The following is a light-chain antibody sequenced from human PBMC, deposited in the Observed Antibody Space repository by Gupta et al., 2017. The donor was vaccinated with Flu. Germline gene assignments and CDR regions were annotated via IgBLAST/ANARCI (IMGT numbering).Light chain of an antibody. Sequence: DIQMTQSPSTLSASVGDRVMITCQASQRLSASLAWYQQKPGKAPKLLIYKTSNLQNGVPSRFSGSGSGTEFTPTISSLQPDDFATYYCLQYSSYMWTFGQGTKVEIK. CDR2: KTS. CDR1: QRLSAS. CDR3: LQYSSYMWT. J-gene: IGKJ1*01. V-gene: IGKV1-5*03.